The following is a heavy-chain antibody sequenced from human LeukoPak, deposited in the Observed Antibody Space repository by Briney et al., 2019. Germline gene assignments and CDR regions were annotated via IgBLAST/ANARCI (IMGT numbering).Heavy chain of an antibody. CDR1: GGSISSYY. D-gene: IGHD3-22*01. CDR3: AREGYYDSSGFDY. CDR2: IYYSGST. V-gene: IGHV4-59*01. Sequence: SETLSLTCTVSGGSISSYYWSWIRQPPGKGLEWIGYIYYSGSTNYNPSLKSRVTISVDTSKNQFSLKLSSVTAADTAVYYCAREGYYDSSGFDYWGQGTLVTVSS. J-gene: IGHJ4*02.